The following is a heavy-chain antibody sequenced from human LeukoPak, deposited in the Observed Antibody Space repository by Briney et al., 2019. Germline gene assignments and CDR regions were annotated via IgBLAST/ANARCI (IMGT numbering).Heavy chain of an antibody. Sequence: PSETLSLTCTVSGGSISSGGYYWSWIRQHPGKGLEWIGYIYYSGSTYYNPSLKSRAIISVDTSKNQFSLKLSSVTAADTAVYYCARDYSSGWFFDYWGRGTLVTVSS. CDR1: GGSISSGGYY. J-gene: IGHJ4*02. CDR2: IYYSGST. V-gene: IGHV4-31*03. CDR3: ARDYSSGWFFDY. D-gene: IGHD6-19*01.